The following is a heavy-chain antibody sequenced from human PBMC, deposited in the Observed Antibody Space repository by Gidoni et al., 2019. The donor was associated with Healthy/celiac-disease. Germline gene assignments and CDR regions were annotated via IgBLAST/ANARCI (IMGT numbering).Heavy chain of an antibody. CDR1: GGPVSSCSYY. D-gene: IGHD2-2*01. CDR3: ASRYCSSTSCYAGKGFDP. V-gene: IGHV4-61*01. Sequence: QVQLQESGPGLVKPSEPLSLSCTVSGGPVSSCSYYWSWIRQPPGTGLEWIGYIYYSGSNNYNPSLKSRGTISVDTSKNQFSLKLSLVTAADTAVDYCASRYCSSTSCYAGKGFDPWGQGTLVTVSS. CDR2: IYYSGSN. J-gene: IGHJ5*02.